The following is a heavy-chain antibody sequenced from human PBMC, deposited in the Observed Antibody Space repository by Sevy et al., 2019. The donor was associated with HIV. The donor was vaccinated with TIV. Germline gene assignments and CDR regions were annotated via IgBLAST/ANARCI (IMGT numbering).Heavy chain of an antibody. Sequence: GSLRLSCTASGFRFNMDWMSWVRQAPGQGPEGVAHIKRDGSEKYYVDSVRGRFTISRDNAKNSLYLQMNSLRAEDTAVYYCARDCSSTSCLWGLDVWGQGTTVTVSS. J-gene: IGHJ6*02. CDR2: IKRDGSEK. CDR3: ARDCSSTSCLWGLDV. D-gene: IGHD2-2*01. V-gene: IGHV3-7*05. CDR1: GFRFNMDW.